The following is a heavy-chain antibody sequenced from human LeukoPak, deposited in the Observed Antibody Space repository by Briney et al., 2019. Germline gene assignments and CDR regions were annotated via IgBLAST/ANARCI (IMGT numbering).Heavy chain of an antibody. Sequence: SLKLSCTASGITFCSYAIRWVRQAPGKGLEWVGGIISVLGSAYYAQTLQGRVTISGDASTSTVSLELSSLRSEDTAVYYCARESGIAAALYAYYIGMDGWGQGTTVTVSS. CDR2: IISVLGSA. D-gene: IGHD6-25*01. CDR3: ARESGIAAALYAYYIGMDG. J-gene: IGHJ6*02. CDR1: GITFCSYA. V-gene: IGHV1-69*01.